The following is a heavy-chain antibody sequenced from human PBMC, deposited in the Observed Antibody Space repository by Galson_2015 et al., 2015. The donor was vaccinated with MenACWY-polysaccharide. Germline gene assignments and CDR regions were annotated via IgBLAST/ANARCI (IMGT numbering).Heavy chain of an antibody. Sequence: SLRLSCATSGFTLSSYTMNWVRQAPGKGLEWVSSISSSSTYIYYVDPVKGRFTISRDNAKNSLSLQMNSLRAEDTAVYYCARVFLVGAGHYFDYWGQGTLVTVSS. D-gene: IGHD1-26*01. CDR1: GFTLSSYT. CDR3: ARVFLVGAGHYFDY. CDR2: ISSSSTYI. V-gene: IGHV3-21*01. J-gene: IGHJ4*02.